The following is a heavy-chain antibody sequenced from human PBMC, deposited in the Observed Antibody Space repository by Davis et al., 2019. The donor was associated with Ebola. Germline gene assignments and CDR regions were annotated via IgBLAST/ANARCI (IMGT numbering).Heavy chain of an antibody. D-gene: IGHD3-9*01. CDR1: GFTFSSYS. J-gene: IGHJ4*02. CDR2: IYSGGST. V-gene: IGHV3-23*03. CDR3: AKDGLRYFDWYYVCYFDY. Sequence: PGGSLRLSCAASGFTFSSYSMSWVRQAPGKGLEWVSVIYSGGSTYYADSVKGRFTISRDNSKNTLYLQMNSLRAEDTAVYYCAKDGLRYFDWYYVCYFDYWGQGTLVTVSS.